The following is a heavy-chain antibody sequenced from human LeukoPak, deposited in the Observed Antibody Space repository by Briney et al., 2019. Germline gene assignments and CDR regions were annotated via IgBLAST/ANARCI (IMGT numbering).Heavy chain of an antibody. Sequence: SVKVSCKASGGTFSSSAISWVRQAPGQGLEWMGRIIPILGIANYAQKFQGRVTITADKSTSTAYMELSSLRSEDTAVYYCARGGFTTMMDRPHDAFDIWGQGTMVTVSS. V-gene: IGHV1-69*04. D-gene: IGHD3-22*01. CDR2: IIPILGIA. CDR1: GGTFSSSA. CDR3: ARGGFTTMMDRPHDAFDI. J-gene: IGHJ3*02.